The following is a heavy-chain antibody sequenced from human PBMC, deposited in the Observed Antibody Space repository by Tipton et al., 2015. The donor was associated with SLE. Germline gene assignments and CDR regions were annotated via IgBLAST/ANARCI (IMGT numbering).Heavy chain of an antibody. CDR1: LYSIGSGFY. V-gene: IGHV4-38-2*02. Sequence: TLSLTCTVSLYSIGSGFYWDWVRRPPGKGLEWIATMHHNGSTYYNPSLRSRVTISMDTSRNSFSLKLTSVTAADTAVYYCARHDPNYDFWSGSLGYFDYWGQGALVSVSS. J-gene: IGHJ4*02. CDR2: MHHNGST. CDR3: ARHDPNYDFWSGSLGYFDY. D-gene: IGHD3-3*01.